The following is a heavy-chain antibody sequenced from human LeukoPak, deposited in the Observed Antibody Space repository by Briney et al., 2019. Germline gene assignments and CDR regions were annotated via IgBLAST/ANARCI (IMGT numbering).Heavy chain of an antibody. CDR3: ARVTLTSGAAIDI. D-gene: IGHD1-14*01. CDR1: GGSISTGGYY. V-gene: IGHV4-31*03. J-gene: IGHJ3*02. CDR2: IYHSGKP. Sequence: SETLSLTCTVSGGSISTGGYYWSWIRQHPGKGLEWIGYIYHSGKPYYNPSLKSRIIMSIDTSENQFSLKLSSVTAADTAMYYCARVTLTSGAAIDIWGQGTVVTVSS.